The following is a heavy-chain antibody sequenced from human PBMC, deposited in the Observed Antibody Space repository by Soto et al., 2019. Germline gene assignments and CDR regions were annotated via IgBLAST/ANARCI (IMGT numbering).Heavy chain of an antibody. D-gene: IGHD5-12*01. J-gene: IGHJ4*02. Sequence: ASVKVSCKAAGYAFTSYYMHWVRQAPGQGLEWMGIINPSGGSTSYAQKFQGRVTMTRDTSTSTVYMELSSLRSEDTAVYYCARGGSGYEFGYWGQGTLVTAPQ. CDR3: ARGGSGYEFGY. V-gene: IGHV1-46*01. CDR1: GYAFTSYY. CDR2: INPSGGST.